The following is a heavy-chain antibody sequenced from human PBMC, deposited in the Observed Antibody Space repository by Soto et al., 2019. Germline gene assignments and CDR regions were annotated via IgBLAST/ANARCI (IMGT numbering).Heavy chain of an antibody. CDR1: GGSISSGDYY. Sequence: SETLSLTCTVSGGSISSGDYYWSWIRQPPGKGLEWIGYIYYSGSTYYNPSLKSRVTISVDTSKNQFSLKLSSVTAADTAVYYCARAYRVGMYCDFWSASIGGMDVWGQGTTVTVS. D-gene: IGHD3-3*01. J-gene: IGHJ6*02. CDR3: ARAYRVGMYCDFWSASIGGMDV. CDR2: IYYSGST. V-gene: IGHV4-30-4*01.